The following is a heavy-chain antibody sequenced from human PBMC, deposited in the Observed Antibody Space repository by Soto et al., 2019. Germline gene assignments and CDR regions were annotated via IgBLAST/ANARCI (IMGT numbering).Heavy chain of an antibody. CDR3: ANLPWADNGGIFAP. CDR1: GGSLSSYY. D-gene: IGHD4-17*01. J-gene: IGHJ5*02. Sequence: QVQLQESGPGLVKPAETLSLTCTVSGGSLSSYYWTWIRQPPGKGLEWIGYVYYSGNTNYNPSLKSRVPIPVDTPKNQFSLTRGSVTAADTAVYYCANLPWADNGGIFAPWAREPLVPVPS. CDR2: VYYSGNT. V-gene: IGHV4-59*01.